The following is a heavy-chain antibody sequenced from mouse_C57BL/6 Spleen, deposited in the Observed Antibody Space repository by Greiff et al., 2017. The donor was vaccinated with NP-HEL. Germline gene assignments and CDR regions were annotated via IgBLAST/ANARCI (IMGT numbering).Heavy chain of an antibody. CDR3: ARGDYGSFDY. J-gene: IGHJ2*01. Sequence: QVQLKESGPELVKPGASVKISCKASGYAFSSSWMNWVKQRPGKGLEWIGRIYPGDGGTNYNGKFKGKATLTADKSSSTAYMQLSSLTSEDSAVYFCARGDYGSFDYWGQGTTLTVSS. V-gene: IGHV1-82*01. CDR2: IYPGDGGT. CDR1: GYAFSSSW. D-gene: IGHD2-2*01.